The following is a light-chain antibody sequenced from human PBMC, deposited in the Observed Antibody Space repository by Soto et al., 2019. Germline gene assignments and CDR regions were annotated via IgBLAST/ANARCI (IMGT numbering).Light chain of an antibody. CDR3: SSYTSTSTLYV. CDR1: SRDVGNYNY. J-gene: IGLJ1*01. Sequence: QSVLTQPASVSGSPGQSITISCTGTSRDVGNYNYVSWYQQDPGKAPKLIIYEVSNRPSGVSSRFSSSKSDNTASLTISGLQAEDEADYYCSSYTSTSTLYVFGTGTKVTVL. CDR2: EVS. V-gene: IGLV2-14*01.